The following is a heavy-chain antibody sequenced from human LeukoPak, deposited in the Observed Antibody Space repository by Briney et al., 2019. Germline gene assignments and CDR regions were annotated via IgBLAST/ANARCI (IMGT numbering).Heavy chain of an antibody. J-gene: IGHJ4*02. CDR2: IRYDGSNK. V-gene: IGHV3-30*02. D-gene: IGHD1-20*01. CDR1: GFTFSSYG. Sequence: GGSLRLSCAASGFTFSSYGMHWVRQAPGKGLEWVAFIRYDGSNKYYADSVKGRFTISRDNSKNTLYLQMNSLRVDDTSMYYCVTDLHGINWYVYWGQGTLVTVSS. CDR3: VTDLHGINWYVY.